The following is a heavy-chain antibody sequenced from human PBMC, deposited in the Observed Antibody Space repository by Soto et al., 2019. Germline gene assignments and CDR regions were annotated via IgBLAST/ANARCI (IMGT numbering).Heavy chain of an antibody. CDR3: ALRSMAVVPEY. Sequence: TSETLSLTCTVSGGSISSYYWSWIRQPPGKGLEWIGYIYYSGSTNYNPSLKSRVTISVDTSKNQFSLKLSSMTAADTAVYYCALRSMAVVPEYWGQGTLVTVSS. V-gene: IGHV4-59*01. J-gene: IGHJ4*02. D-gene: IGHD3-22*01. CDR1: GGSISSYY. CDR2: IYYSGST.